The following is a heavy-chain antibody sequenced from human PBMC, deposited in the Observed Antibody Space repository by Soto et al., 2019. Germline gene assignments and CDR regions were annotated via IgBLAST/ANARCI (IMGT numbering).Heavy chain of an antibody. CDR2: INAGNGNT. J-gene: IGHJ5*02. V-gene: IGHV1-3*01. Sequence: GASVKVSCKASGYTFTSYAMHWVRQAPGQRLEWMGWINAGNGNTKYSQKLQGRVTMTTDTSTSTAYMELRSLRSDDTAVYYCARAWGYSYGFDPWGQGTLVTVSS. CDR3: ARAWGYSYGFDP. CDR1: GYTFTSYA. D-gene: IGHD5-18*01.